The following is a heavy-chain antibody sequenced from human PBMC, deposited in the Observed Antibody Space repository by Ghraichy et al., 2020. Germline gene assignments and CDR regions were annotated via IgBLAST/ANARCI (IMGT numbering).Heavy chain of an antibody. Sequence: SETLSLTCTVSGGSISSYYWSWIRQPPGKGLEWIGYIYYSGSTNYNPSLKSRVTISVDTSKNQFSLKLSSVTAADTAVYYCAITSGWYTPFDYWGQGTLVTVSS. D-gene: IGHD6-19*01. CDR3: AITSGWYTPFDY. CDR1: GGSISSYY. CDR2: IYYSGST. J-gene: IGHJ4*02. V-gene: IGHV4-59*01.